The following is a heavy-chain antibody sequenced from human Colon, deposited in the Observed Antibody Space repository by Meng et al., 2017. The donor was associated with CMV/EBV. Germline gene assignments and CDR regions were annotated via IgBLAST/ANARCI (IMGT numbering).Heavy chain of an antibody. Sequence: GESLKISCAASGFKFDDYGMNWVRQSPGKGLQRVAGINWNGGSTGYADSVRGRFTISRDNAKKSVYLQMNSLRAGDTAVYYCVRYENLQHGMDVWGHGTTVTVSS. CDR3: VRYENLQHGMDV. V-gene: IGHV3-20*04. D-gene: IGHD2-8*01. CDR2: INWNGGST. CDR1: GFKFDDYG. J-gene: IGHJ6*02.